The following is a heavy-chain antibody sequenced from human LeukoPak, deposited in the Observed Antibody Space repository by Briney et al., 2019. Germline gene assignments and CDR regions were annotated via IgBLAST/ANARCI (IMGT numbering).Heavy chain of an antibody. CDR3: AGYSSIYGMDV. V-gene: IGHV4-34*01. Sequence: SETLSLTCAVNGGSFSGYFWSWIRQPPGKGLEWIGEINHSGSTYYNASLKSRITISVDTSKRQFSLRMNSVTAADTAVYFCAGYSSIYGMDVWGQGTSVTVSS. D-gene: IGHD6-13*01. CDR1: GGSFSGYF. CDR2: INHSGST. J-gene: IGHJ6*02.